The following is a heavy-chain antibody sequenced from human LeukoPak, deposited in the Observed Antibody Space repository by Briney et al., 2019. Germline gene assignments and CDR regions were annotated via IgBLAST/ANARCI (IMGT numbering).Heavy chain of an antibody. Sequence: SETLSLTCTVSGDSISSSSYYWSWIRQPAGKGLEWIGRIHTSGSTNYNPSLKSRVTMSVDTSKNQFSLKLSSVTAADTAVYYCARDRYYYDSSGYYYIDYWGQGTLVTVSS. V-gene: IGHV4-61*02. CDR3: ARDRYYYDSSGYYYIDY. CDR1: GDSISSSSYY. J-gene: IGHJ4*02. D-gene: IGHD3-22*01. CDR2: IHTSGST.